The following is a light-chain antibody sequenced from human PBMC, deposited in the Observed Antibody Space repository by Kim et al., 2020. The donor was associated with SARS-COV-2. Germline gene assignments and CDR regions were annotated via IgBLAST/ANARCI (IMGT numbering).Light chain of an antibody. CDR1: QGIGNY. Sequence: DIQMTQSPSSLSASVGDRVTITCRASQGIGNYLAWYQQKPGKIPMLLMHGASVLQSGFPSRFTGSGSGTDFTLTISSLQPEDVATYFCQKYDSAPLTFGGGTKVDIK. J-gene: IGKJ4*01. CDR3: QKYDSAPLT. V-gene: IGKV1-27*01. CDR2: GAS.